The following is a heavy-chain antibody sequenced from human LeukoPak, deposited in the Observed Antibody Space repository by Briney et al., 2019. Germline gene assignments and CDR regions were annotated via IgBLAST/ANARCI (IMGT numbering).Heavy chain of an antibody. V-gene: IGHV5-51*01. Sequence: GESLKISCKGSGYSFTSYRIGWVRQMPGKGLEWMGIIYPGDSDTRYSPSFQGQVTISADKSISTAYLQWSSLKASDTAMYYCARQYRSGSYSSRFDPWGQGTLVTVSS. J-gene: IGHJ5*02. CDR3: ARQYRSGSYSSRFDP. CDR2: IYPGDSDT. D-gene: IGHD1-26*01. CDR1: GYSFTSYR.